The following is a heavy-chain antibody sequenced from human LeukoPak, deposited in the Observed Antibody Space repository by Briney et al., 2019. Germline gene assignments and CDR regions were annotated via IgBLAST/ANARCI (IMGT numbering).Heavy chain of an antibody. CDR3: ATDGAGDYLNH. V-gene: IGHV1-24*01. CDR1: GYIFTELS. J-gene: IGHJ4*02. D-gene: IGHD4-17*01. Sequence: ASVKVSCKVSGYIFTELSMHWVRQAPGQGLEWMGGFNPEDGETFYAQKFQGRVNMTEDTSTDTAYMELSSLSYDDTAVYYCATDGAGDYLNHWGQGTLVTVSS. CDR2: FNPEDGET.